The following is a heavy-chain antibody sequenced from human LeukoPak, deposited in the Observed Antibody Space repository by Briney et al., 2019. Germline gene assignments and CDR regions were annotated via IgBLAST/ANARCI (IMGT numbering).Heavy chain of an antibody. Sequence: PGGSLRLSCAASGFTFSSYSMNWVRQAPGKGLEWVSSISSSSSYIYYADSVKGRFTISRDNAKNSLYLQMNSLRAEDTAVYYCARDFGHLVPVDYWGQGTLVTVSS. V-gene: IGHV3-21*01. CDR3: ARDFGHLVPVDY. CDR2: ISSSSSYI. CDR1: GFTFSSYS. D-gene: IGHD6-6*01. J-gene: IGHJ4*02.